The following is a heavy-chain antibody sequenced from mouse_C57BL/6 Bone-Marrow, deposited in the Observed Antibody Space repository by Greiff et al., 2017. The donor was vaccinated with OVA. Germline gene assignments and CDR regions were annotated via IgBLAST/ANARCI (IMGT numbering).Heavy chain of an antibody. V-gene: IGHV5-12*01. J-gene: IGHJ4*01. Sequence: EVKLMESGGGLVQPGGSLKLSCAASGFTFSDYYMYWVRQTPEKRLEWVAYISNGGGSTYYPDTVKGRFTISRDNAKNTLYLQMSRLKSEDTAMYYCARPRPYYYAMDYWGQGTSVTVSS. CDR1: GFTFSDYY. CDR3: ARPRPYYYAMDY. CDR2: ISNGGGST.